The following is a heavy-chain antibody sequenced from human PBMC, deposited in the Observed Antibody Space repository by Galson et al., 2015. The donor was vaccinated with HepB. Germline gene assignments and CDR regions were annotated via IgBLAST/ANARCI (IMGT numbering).Heavy chain of an antibody. CDR2: FDPEDGET. V-gene: IGHV1-24*01. CDR1: GYTLTELS. CDR3: ATGDAVAAPFDY. D-gene: IGHD6-19*01. Sequence: SVKVSCKVSGYTLTELSMHWVRQAPGKGLEWMGGFDPEDGETIYAQKFQGRVTMTEDTSTDTAYMELSSLRSEDTAVYYCATGDAVAAPFDYWGQGTLVTVSS. J-gene: IGHJ4*02.